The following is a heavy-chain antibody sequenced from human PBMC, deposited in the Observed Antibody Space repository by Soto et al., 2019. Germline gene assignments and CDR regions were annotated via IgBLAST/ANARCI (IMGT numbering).Heavy chain of an antibody. CDR3: ARDLGYYYDSSGYSLELGY. V-gene: IGHV1-69*13. Sequence: SVKVSCKASGGTSSRNTITWVRQTPGQGLEWMGGLIPIVGTANYAQKFQGRVTITADESTSTAYMELSSLRSEDTAVYYCARDLGYYYDSSGYSLELGYWGQGTLVTVSS. CDR2: LIPIVGTA. CDR1: GGTSSRNT. J-gene: IGHJ4*02. D-gene: IGHD3-22*01.